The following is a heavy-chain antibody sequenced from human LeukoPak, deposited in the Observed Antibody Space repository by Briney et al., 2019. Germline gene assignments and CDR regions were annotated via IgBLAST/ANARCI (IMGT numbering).Heavy chain of an antibody. CDR3: ARVDYGDYRFDY. CDR1: GGSISSGDYY. D-gene: IGHD4-17*01. CDR2: IYYSGST. V-gene: IGHV4-30-4*01. Sequence: SETLSLTCTVSGGSISSGDYYWSWIRQPPGKGLEWIGYIYYSGSTYYNPSLKSRVTISVDTSKNQFSLKLSSVTAADTAVYYCARVDYGDYRFDYWGQGTLVTVSS. J-gene: IGHJ4*02.